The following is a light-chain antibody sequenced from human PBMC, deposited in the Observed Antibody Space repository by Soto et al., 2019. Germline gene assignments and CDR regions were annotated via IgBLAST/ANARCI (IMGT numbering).Light chain of an antibody. J-gene: IGLJ1*01. CDR3: SSYTTSNTRQIV. CDR1: SSDVGGYNY. V-gene: IGLV2-14*03. Sequence: QSVVPQPGYVSGSPGQSITISCAGTSSDVGGYNYVSWYQHHPGKAPKLIIYDVSNRPSGVSNRFSGSKSGNTASLTISGLQPEDEADYYCSSYTTSNTRQIVFGTGTKVTVL. CDR2: DVS.